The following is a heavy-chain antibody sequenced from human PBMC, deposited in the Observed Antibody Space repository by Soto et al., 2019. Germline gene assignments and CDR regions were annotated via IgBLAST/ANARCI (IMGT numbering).Heavy chain of an antibody. Sequence: SETLSLTCAVYGGSLSGYYWSWIRQPPGKGLEWIGEINHSGSTNYNPSLKSRVTISVDMSKNQFSLKLSSVTAADTAVYYCARGWGRIFDYWGQGTLVTVSS. CDR1: GGSLSGYY. CDR2: INHSGST. CDR3: ARGWGRIFDY. V-gene: IGHV4-34*01. D-gene: IGHD7-27*01. J-gene: IGHJ4*02.